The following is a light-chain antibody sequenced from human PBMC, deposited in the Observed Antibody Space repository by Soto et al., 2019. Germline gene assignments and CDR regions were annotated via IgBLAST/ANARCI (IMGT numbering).Light chain of an antibody. CDR1: TSDVGSYNL. Sequence: QSALTQPASVSGSPGQSITISCTGTTSDVGSYNLVSWYQQHPGKVPQLMIYEGTKRPSGVSNRFSGSQSGNTASLTISGLQAEDEADYYCSSYAGSGTHVVFGGGTKLTFL. V-gene: IGLV2-23*01. J-gene: IGLJ2*01. CDR3: SSYAGSGTHVV. CDR2: EGT.